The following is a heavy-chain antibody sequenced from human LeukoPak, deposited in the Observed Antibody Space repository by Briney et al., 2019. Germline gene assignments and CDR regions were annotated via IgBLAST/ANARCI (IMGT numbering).Heavy chain of an antibody. CDR1: GYTFTGYY. Sequence: RASVKVSCKASGYTFTGYYMHWVRQAPGQGLEWMGWINPNSGGTNYAQKFQGRVTMTRDTSISTAYMELSRLRSDDTAVYYCARITYGDFHPFDYWGQGTLVTVSS. D-gene: IGHD4-17*01. V-gene: IGHV1-2*02. J-gene: IGHJ4*02. CDR3: ARITYGDFHPFDY. CDR2: INPNSGGT.